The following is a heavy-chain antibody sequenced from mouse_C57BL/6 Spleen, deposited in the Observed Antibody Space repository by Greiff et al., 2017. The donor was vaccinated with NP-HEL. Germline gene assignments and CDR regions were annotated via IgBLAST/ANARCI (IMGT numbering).Heavy chain of an antibody. V-gene: IGHV1-55*01. CDR1: GYTFTSYW. Sequence: QVHVKQPGAELVKPGASVKMSCKASGYTFTSYWITWVKQRPGQGLEWIGDIYPGSGSTNYNEKFKSKATLTVDTSSSTDYMQLSSLTSEDSAVYDCARSGCYYGSSSYFDDWGKGTTLTVSS. CDR2: IYPGSGST. CDR3: ARSGCYYGSSSYFDD. J-gene: IGHJ2*01. D-gene: IGHD1-1*01.